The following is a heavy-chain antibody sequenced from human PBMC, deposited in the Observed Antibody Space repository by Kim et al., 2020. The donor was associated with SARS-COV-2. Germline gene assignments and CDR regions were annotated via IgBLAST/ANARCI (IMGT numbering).Heavy chain of an antibody. CDR2: IYSSGST. D-gene: IGHD3-10*01. CDR1: DGSISGYY. CDR3: VRVQGEGFGELLYVDFRYYYYYMDV. Sequence: SETLSLTCTVSDGSISGYYWTWIRQSPGKGLEWIGHIYSSGSTKYNPSLKSRVTISLDTSKNQFSLNLSSVTAADTAVYYCVRVQGEGFGELLYVDFRYYYYYMDVWGKGTTVTVSS. V-gene: IGHV4-59*01. J-gene: IGHJ6*03.